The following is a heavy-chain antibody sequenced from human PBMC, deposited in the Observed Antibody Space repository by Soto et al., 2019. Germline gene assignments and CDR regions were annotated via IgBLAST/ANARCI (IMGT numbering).Heavy chain of an antibody. D-gene: IGHD2-2*01. V-gene: IGHV4-34*01. CDR2: INHSGST. Sequence: LSLTCAVYGGSFSGYYWSWIRQPPGKGLEWIGEINHSGSTNYNPSLKSRVTISVDTSKNQFSLKLSSVTAADTAVYYCARGGGGYCSSTSCYVFDPWGQGTLVTVSS. CDR3: ARGGGGYCSSTSCYVFDP. J-gene: IGHJ5*02. CDR1: GGSFSGYY.